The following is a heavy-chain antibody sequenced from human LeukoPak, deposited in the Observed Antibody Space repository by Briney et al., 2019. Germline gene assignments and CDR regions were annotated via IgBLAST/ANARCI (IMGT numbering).Heavy chain of an antibody. CDR1: GGSISSYY. J-gene: IGHJ3*02. CDR2: IYYSGST. V-gene: IGHV4-59*08. CDR3: VRHIPTYYYDSSGYYNRSPSGAFDI. Sequence: PSETLSLTCTVSGGSISSYYWSWIRQPPGEGLEWIGYIYYSGSTNYNPSLKSRVTISVDTSKNQFSLKLSSVTAADTAVYYCVRHIPTYYYDSSGYYNRSPSGAFDIWGQGTMVTVSS. D-gene: IGHD3-22*01.